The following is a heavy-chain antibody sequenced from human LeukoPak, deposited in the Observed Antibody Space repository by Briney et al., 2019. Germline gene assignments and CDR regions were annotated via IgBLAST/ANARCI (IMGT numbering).Heavy chain of an antibody. J-gene: IGHJ6*03. D-gene: IGHD6-13*01. Sequence: PSETLSLTCAVYGGSFSGYYWSWIRQPPGKGLEWIGEINHSGSTNYNPSLKSRVTISVDTSKNQFSLKLSSVTAADTAVYYCARGGKGYSAAAHYYYYMDVWGKGTTVTVSS. CDR1: GGSFSGYY. CDR3: ARGGKGYSAAAHYYYYMDV. CDR2: INHSGST. V-gene: IGHV4-34*01.